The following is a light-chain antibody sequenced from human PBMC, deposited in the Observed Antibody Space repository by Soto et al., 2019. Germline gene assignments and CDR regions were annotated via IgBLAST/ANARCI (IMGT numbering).Light chain of an antibody. V-gene: IGLV2-8*01. CDR1: SSDVGGYNY. CDR2: EVT. CDR3: SSFTGASTI. Sequence: QSALTQPPSASGSPGQSVTSSCTGTSSDVGGYNYVSWYQQHPGKAPKLVIYEVTKRPSGVPDRFSGSKSGNTASLTVSGLQAEDEADYYCSSFTGASTIFGTGTKVTVL. J-gene: IGLJ1*01.